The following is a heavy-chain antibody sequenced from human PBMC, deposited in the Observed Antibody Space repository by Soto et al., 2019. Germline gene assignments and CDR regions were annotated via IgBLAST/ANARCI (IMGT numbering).Heavy chain of an antibody. Sequence: QVQLVQSGAEVKKPGASVKVSCKASGYTFTSYGISWVRQAPGQGLEWMGWISAYNGNTNYAQKLQGRVTMTTDTSTSTAYMELRSLRSDDTAVYYCAKSKNRGDSGYDAPPYYYYGMDVWGQGTTVTVSS. CDR1: GYTFTSYG. D-gene: IGHD5-12*01. CDR2: ISAYNGNT. V-gene: IGHV1-18*01. J-gene: IGHJ6*02. CDR3: AKSKNRGDSGYDAPPYYYYGMDV.